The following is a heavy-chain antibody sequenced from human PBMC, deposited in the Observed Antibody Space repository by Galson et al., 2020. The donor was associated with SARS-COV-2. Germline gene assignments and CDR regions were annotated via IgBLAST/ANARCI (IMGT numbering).Heavy chain of an antibody. CDR1: GGSISSSSYY. CDR2: IYYSGST. J-gene: IGHJ4*02. CDR3: ALQRYSSWSGGDYFDY. V-gene: IGHV4-39*01. Sequence: SETLSLTCTVSGGSISSSSYYWGWIRQPPGKGLEWIGSIYYSGSTYYNPSLKSRVTISVDTSKNQFSLKLSSVTAADTAVYYCALQRYSSWSGGDYFDYWGQGTLVTVSS. D-gene: IGHD6-13*01.